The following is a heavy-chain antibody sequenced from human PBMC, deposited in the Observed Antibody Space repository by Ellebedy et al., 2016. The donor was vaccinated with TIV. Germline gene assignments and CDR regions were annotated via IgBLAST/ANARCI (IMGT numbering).Heavy chain of an antibody. Sequence: PGGSLRLSCAAWGFSFSNFWMSWVRQAPGKGLEWVAHIKYDEIEKYLLDSVKGRFTISRDNARNSLYLQMNSLRADDTAIYYCTRDTVEVAGGDAFDMWGQGTMVTVSS. D-gene: IGHD2-2*01. CDR2: IKYDEIEK. J-gene: IGHJ3*02. CDR3: TRDTVEVAGGDAFDM. V-gene: IGHV3-7*01. CDR1: GFSFSNFW.